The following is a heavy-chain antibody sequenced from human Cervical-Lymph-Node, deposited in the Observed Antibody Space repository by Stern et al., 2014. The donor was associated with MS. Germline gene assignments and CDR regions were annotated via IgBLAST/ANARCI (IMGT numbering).Heavy chain of an antibody. V-gene: IGHV1-69*01. D-gene: IGHD1-26*01. CDR3: ARGELKEGLVRGMDV. CDR1: GATFSSYA. Sequence: VQLVESGAEVKKPASSVKVSCKASGATFSSYAISWVRQAPGQGLEWMGGIIPTFGTANYAQKFQGRVTIPADESTSTAYMELSSLRSEDTAVYYCARGELKEGLVRGMDVWGQGTTVTVSS. CDR2: IIPTFGTA. J-gene: IGHJ6*02.